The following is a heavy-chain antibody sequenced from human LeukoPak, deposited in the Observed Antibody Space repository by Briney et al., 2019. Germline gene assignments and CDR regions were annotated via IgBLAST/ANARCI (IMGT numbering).Heavy chain of an antibody. Sequence: GLVWFSHINSDGSWTSYADSVKGRFTISKDNAKNTVYLQMNSLRAEDTAVYYCVSFYETYWGRGTLVTVSS. CDR2: INSDGSWT. V-gene: IGHV3-74*01. D-gene: IGHD2/OR15-2a*01. CDR3: VSFYETY. J-gene: IGHJ4*02.